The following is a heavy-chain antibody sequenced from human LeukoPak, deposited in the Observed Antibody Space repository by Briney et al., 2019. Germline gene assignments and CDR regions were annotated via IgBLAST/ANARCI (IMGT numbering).Heavy chain of an antibody. CDR2: ISGSGGST. CDR3: AKELYPYYYDSSGYHYNVAFDI. J-gene: IGHJ3*02. CDR1: GFTFSSYA. V-gene: IGHV3-23*01. D-gene: IGHD3-22*01. Sequence: GGSLRLSCAASGFTFSSYAMSWVRQAPGKGLEWVSAISGSGGSTYYADSVKGRFTISRDNSKNTLYLQMNSLRAEDTAVYYCAKELYPYYYDSSGYHYNVAFDIWGQGTMVTVSS.